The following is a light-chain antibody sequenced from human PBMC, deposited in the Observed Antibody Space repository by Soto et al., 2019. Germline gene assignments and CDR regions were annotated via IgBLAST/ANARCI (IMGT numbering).Light chain of an antibody. CDR2: AAS. V-gene: IGKV1-39*01. CDR3: QQNESFHRT. CDR1: QSISSY. J-gene: IGKJ1*01. Sequence: DIQMTQSPSSLSASVGDRVTITCQASQSISSYLNWYQHKPGKAPKLLIYAASSLQTGVPSRFSGSQSGTDFALTISSLQREDFETYYCQQNESFHRTFGKGTKVDIX.